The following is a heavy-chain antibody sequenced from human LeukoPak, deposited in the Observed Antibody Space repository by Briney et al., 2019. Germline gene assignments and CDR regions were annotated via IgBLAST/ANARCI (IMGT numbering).Heavy chain of an antibody. CDR2: INPNSGGT. J-gene: IGHJ4*02. CDR3: ARVYYGSGSGYYFDY. V-gene: IGHV1-2*02. D-gene: IGHD3-10*01. CDR1: GYTFTGYY. Sequence: GASVKVSCKASGYTFTGYYMHWVRQAPGQGLEWMGWINPNSGGTNYAQKFQGRVTMTRDTSISTAYMELSRLRSDDTAVYYCARVYYGSGSGYYFDYWGQGTLVTVSS.